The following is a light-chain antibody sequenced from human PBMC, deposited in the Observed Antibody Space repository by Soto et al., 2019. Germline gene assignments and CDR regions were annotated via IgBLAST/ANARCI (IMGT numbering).Light chain of an antibody. V-gene: IGKV3-20*01. CDR3: QQCGLSPRT. Sequence: EVVLTQSPVTLSLSPGDRDTLSCRASQSISSSYLAWYQQKPGQAPRLLIYGTFNRATGIPDRFSGDGSGTDFTLTINRLEPEDFAVYFCQQCGLSPRTFGQGTKVEV. CDR1: QSISSSY. CDR2: GTF. J-gene: IGKJ1*01.